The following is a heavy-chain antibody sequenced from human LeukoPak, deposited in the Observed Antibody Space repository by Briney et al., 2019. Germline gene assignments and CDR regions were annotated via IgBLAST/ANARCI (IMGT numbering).Heavy chain of an antibody. J-gene: IGHJ4*02. CDR3: ARDAYGSGSYYSSYFDY. Sequence: GGSLRLSCAASGFTFSSYWMSWVRQAPGKGLEWVANIKQDGSEKYYVDSVKGRFTISRDSAKNSLYLQMNSLRSDDTAVYYCARDAYGSGSYYSSYFDYWGQGTLVTVSS. CDR1: GFTFSSYW. D-gene: IGHD3-10*01. V-gene: IGHV3-7*03. CDR2: IKQDGSEK.